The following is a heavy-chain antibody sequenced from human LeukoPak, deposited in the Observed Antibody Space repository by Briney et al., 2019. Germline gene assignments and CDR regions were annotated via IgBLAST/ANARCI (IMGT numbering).Heavy chain of an antibody. D-gene: IGHD2-15*01. Sequence: GGSLRLSCAASGFTFSSCAMSWVRQAPEKGLEWVSGISASGGTTYYADSVKGRFTISRDNSKNTLYLQMNSLRAEDTAVYYCAKDDSGQGYCSGGSCPIGNFDYWGQGTLVAVSS. V-gene: IGHV3-23*01. CDR1: GFTFSSCA. J-gene: IGHJ4*02. CDR2: ISASGGTT. CDR3: AKDDSGQGYCSGGSCPIGNFDY.